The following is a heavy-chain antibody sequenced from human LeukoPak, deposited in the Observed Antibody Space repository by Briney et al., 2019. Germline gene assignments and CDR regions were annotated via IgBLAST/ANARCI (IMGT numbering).Heavy chain of an antibody. J-gene: IGHJ4*02. CDR1: GYTFTSYA. CDR2: INAGNGNT. CDR3: ARAPSRLRFLAWLTHFDC. Sequence: ASVKVSCKASGYTFTSYAMHWVRQAPGQRLEWMGWINAGNGNTKYSQKFQGRVTITRDTSASTAYMELRSLRSEDTAVYYCARAPSRLRFLAWLTHFDCWGQGTLVTVSS. D-gene: IGHD3-3*01. V-gene: IGHV1-3*01.